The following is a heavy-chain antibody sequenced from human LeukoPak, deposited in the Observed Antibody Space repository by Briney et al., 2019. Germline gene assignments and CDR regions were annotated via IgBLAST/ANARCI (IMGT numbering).Heavy chain of an antibody. V-gene: IGHV3-74*01. J-gene: IGHJ6*03. CDR2: INSDGSST. CDR1: GFTFSRYW. Sequence: PGGSLRLSCAASGFTFSRYWMCWVRQAPGKGLVWVSHINSDGSSTNYADSVKGRLTISRDNAKNTLYLQMNSLRAEDTAVYYCARAGAGGYYYYMDVWGKGTTVTVSS. CDR3: ARAGAGGYYYYMDV.